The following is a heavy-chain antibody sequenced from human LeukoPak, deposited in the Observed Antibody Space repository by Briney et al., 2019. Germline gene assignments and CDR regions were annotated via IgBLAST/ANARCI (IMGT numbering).Heavy chain of an antibody. V-gene: IGHV3-30*02. Sequence: GGSLRLSCAASGFTFSSYAMSWVRQAPGKGLEWVAFIRYDGSNKYYADSVKGRFTISRDNSKNTLYLQMNSLRAEDTAVYYCATIAAAGDFDAFDIWGQGTMVTVSS. CDR2: IRYDGSNK. CDR1: GFTFSSYA. J-gene: IGHJ3*02. D-gene: IGHD6-13*01. CDR3: ATIAAAGDFDAFDI.